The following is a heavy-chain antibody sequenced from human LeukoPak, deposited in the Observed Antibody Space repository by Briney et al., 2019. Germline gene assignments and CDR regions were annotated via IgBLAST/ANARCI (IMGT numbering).Heavy chain of an antibody. Sequence: SVKVSCKASGGTFSSYAISWVRQAPGQGLEGMGRIIHILGIANYAQKLQGRVTMTTDTSTSTAYMELRSLRSDDTAVYYCARVGFGVAGGDYWGQGTLVTVSS. CDR2: IIHILGIA. V-gene: IGHV1-69*04. CDR1: GGTFSSYA. D-gene: IGHD3-3*01. CDR3: ARVGFGVAGGDY. J-gene: IGHJ4*02.